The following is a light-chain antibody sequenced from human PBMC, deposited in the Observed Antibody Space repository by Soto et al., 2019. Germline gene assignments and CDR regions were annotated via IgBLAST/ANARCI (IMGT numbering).Light chain of an antibody. Sequence: DIQMTQSPTSLSASVGDRVTITCRASQGIRNYVAWYQQIPGKAPKLLIYAASTLQSGVPSRFSGSGSGTVSTLTSNGLQAEDVATYSCQKYSSVPVFGPGTKVEIK. CDR1: QGIRNY. CDR3: QKYSSVPV. J-gene: IGKJ3*01. CDR2: AAS. V-gene: IGKV1-27*01.